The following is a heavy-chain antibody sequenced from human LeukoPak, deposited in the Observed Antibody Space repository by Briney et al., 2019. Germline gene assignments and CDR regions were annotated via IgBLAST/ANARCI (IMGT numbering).Heavy chain of an antibody. Sequence: PSETLSLTCAVSGYSISSGYYWGWIRPPPGKGLEWIGSIYHSGSTYYNPSLESRVTISVDTSKNQFSLKLTSVTAADTAVYYCARGLLKGQLHLGYSYYMDVWGKGTTITVSS. V-gene: IGHV4-38-2*01. D-gene: IGHD2-2*01. CDR1: GYSISSGYY. J-gene: IGHJ6*03. CDR2: IYHSGST. CDR3: ARGLLKGQLHLGYSYYMDV.